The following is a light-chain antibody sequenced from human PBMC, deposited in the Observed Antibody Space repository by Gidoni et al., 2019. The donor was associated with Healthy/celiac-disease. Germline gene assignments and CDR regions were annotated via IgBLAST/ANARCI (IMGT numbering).Light chain of an antibody. J-gene: IGKJ2*01. CDR1: QSISSY. CDR3: QQSYSTPRT. V-gene: IGKV1-39*01. Sequence: DIQMTQSPSSLSASVGDRVTITCRASQSISSYLNWYQQKPGKAPKILIYAASSLQSGVPSRFSGSGSGTDFTLTISSLQPKDFATYYCQQSYSTPRTFGQGTKLEIK. CDR2: AAS.